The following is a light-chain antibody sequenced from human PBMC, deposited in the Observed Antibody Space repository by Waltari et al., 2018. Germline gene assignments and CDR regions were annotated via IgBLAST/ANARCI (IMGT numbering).Light chain of an antibody. J-gene: IGKJ3*01. CDR3: QQCDDVPFT. CDR1: RDIGTC. Sequence: IEVKQYQPSLSASLRNRGTITCQASRDIGTCLNWYQQKPGRAPNLLIYDASILETRVPSRVSGSGSGTLFSLTISGLQTDDIGTYFCQQCDDVPFTFGPGTKVEMK. V-gene: IGKV1-33*01. CDR2: DAS.